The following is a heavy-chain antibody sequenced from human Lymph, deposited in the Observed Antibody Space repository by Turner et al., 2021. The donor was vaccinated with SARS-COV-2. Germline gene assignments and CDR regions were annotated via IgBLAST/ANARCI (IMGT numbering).Heavy chain of an antibody. CDR2: IGYDGSNT. CDR1: RFNFRSYC. Sequence: QVQLVESGGGVVQPGRCLRLSCASSRFNFRSYCRHWVRQGPGKGREWVAFIGYDGSNTYYADSAKARFTISRDNSKNTLYLQMNSLRAEDTAVYYCARGSAGGDVWGQGTTVTVSS. D-gene: IGHD6-13*01. J-gene: IGHJ6*02. CDR3: ARGSAGGDV. V-gene: IGHV3-33*01.